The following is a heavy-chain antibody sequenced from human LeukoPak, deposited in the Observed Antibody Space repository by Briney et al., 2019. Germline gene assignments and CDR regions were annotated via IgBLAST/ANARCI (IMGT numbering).Heavy chain of an antibody. V-gene: IGHV4-59*08. D-gene: IGHD5-24*01. CDR2: IYYSGST. CDR3: ARRRGGYNYGDFDY. J-gene: IGHJ4*02. CDR1: GGSISSYC. Sequence: SETLSLTCTVSGGSISSYCWSWIRQPPGKGLEWIGYIYYSGSTNYNPSLKSRVTISVDTSKNQFSLKLSSVTAADTAVYYCARRRGGYNYGDFDYWGQGTLVTVSS.